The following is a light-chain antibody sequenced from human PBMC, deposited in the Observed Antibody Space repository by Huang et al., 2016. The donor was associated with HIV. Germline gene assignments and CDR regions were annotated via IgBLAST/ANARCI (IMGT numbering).Light chain of an antibody. CDR1: QSVFKN. J-gene: IGKJ1*01. V-gene: IGKV3-15*01. CDR2: GAS. CDR3: QQYNTSPRT. Sequence: ENLMTHSPSTLSVSPGESATISCRASQSVFKNLAWYQQKPGQAPKLLIDGASTRAAGIPARFSGSGSGTDFTLTISSLQSEDFAVYYCQQYNTSPRTFGQGTKVEV.